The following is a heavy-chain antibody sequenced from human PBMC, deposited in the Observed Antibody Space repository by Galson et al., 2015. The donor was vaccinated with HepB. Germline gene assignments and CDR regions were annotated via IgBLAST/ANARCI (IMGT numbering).Heavy chain of an antibody. CDR1: GGTFSSYT. CDR3: ARDRASGSSWYYFDY. D-gene: IGHD6-13*01. Sequence: SVKVSCKASGGTFSSYTISWVRQAPGQGLEWMGRIIPILGIANYAQKFQGRVTITADKSTSTAYMELSSLRAEDTAVYYCARDRASGSSWYYFDYWGQGTLVTVSS. J-gene: IGHJ4*02. V-gene: IGHV1-69*04. CDR2: IIPILGIA.